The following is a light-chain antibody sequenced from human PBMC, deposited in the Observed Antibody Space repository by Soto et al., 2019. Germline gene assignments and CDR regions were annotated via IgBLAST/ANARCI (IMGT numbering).Light chain of an antibody. Sequence: QLVLTQPPSVSGAPGQRVTISCTGSSSNIGAGYDVHWYQQLPGTAPKLLIYGDSNRPSGVPDRFSGSKSGTSASLAITGLQAEDEADYYCQSCDSSQVVFGGGTKVTVL. J-gene: IGLJ2*01. CDR3: QSCDSSQVV. CDR2: GDS. V-gene: IGLV1-40*01. CDR1: SSNIGAGYD.